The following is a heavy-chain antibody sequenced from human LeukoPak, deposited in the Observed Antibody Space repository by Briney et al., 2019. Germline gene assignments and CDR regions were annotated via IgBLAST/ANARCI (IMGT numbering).Heavy chain of an antibody. J-gene: IGHJ6*02. D-gene: IGHD3-10*01. V-gene: IGHV3-13*01. CDR1: GFTFSAYD. CDR3: ARDRSKSTRGMDV. Sequence: GGSLRLSCAASGFTFSAYDMHWVRQVTGKRLEWVSGIGTAGDTYYPGSVKGRFTISRENDKNALYLQMNSLRAGDTAVYYCARDRSKSTRGMDVWGQGTTVTVSS. CDR2: IGTAGDT.